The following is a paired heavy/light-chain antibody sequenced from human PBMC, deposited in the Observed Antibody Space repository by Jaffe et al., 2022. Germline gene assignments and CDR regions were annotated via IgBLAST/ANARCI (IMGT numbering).Heavy chain of an antibody. CDR2: MNPNSGNT. CDR3: ARGLRIYYDFWSGYYIAAAFDY. J-gene: IGHJ4*02. CDR1: GYTFTSYD. Sequence: QVQLVQSGAEVKKPGASVKVSCKASGYTFTSYDINWVRQATGQGLEWMGWMNPNSGNTGYAQKFQGRVTMTRNTSISTAYMELSSLRSEDTAVYYCARGLRIYYDFWSGYYIAAAFDYWGQGTLVTVSS. V-gene: IGHV1-8*01. D-gene: IGHD3-3*01.
Light chain of an antibody. CDR1: QSLLHSNGYNY. J-gene: IGKJ4*01. CDR3: MQALQTPNT. Sequence: DIVMTQSPLSLPVTPGEPASISCRSSQSLLHSNGYNYLDWYLQKPGQSPQLLIYLGSNRASGVPDRFSGSGSGTDFTLKISRVEAEDVGVYYCMQALQTPNTFGGGTKVEIK. V-gene: IGKV2-28*01. CDR2: LGS.